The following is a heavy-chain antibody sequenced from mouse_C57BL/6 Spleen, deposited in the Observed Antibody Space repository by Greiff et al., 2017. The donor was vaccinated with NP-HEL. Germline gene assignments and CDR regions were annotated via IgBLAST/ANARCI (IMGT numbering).Heavy chain of an antibody. J-gene: IGHJ2*01. CDR2: INPNNGGT. CDR3: ARAYGRSY. CDR1: GYTFTDYY. V-gene: IGHV1-26*01. D-gene: IGHD1-1*01. Sequence: EVQLQQSGPELVKPGASVKISCKASGYTFTDYYMNWVKQSHGKSLEWIGDINPNNGGTSYNQKFKGKATLTVDKSSSTAYMELRSLTSEDSAVYYCARAYGRSYWGQGTTLTVSS.